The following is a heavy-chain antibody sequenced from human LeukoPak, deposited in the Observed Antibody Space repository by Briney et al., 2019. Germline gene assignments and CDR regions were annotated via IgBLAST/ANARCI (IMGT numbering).Heavy chain of an antibody. D-gene: IGHD3-10*01. V-gene: IGHV3-74*01. CDR3: ARGIYGNFDY. Sequence: GGSLRLSCAASGFTFTKYWMHWVRQVPRKGLIWVSRINNEGNDTNYADSVKGRFTISRDNAKNTLYLQMNSLRAEDTAVYYCARGIYGNFDYWGQGSLVTASS. CDR1: GFTFTKYW. CDR2: INNEGNDT. J-gene: IGHJ4*02.